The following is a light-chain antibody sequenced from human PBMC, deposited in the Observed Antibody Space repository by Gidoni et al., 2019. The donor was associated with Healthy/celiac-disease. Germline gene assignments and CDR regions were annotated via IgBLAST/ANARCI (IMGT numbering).Light chain of an antibody. CDR1: SLRSYY. J-gene: IGLJ2*01. CDR2: GKN. Sequence: SSELTQDPAVSVVLGQTVRITCQGDSLRSYYASWYQQKPGQAPVLVIYGKNNRPSGIPDRFSGSSSGNTASLTITVAQAEDEADYYCNSRDSSGIHVVFGGGTKLTVL. V-gene: IGLV3-19*01. CDR3: NSRDSSGIHVV.